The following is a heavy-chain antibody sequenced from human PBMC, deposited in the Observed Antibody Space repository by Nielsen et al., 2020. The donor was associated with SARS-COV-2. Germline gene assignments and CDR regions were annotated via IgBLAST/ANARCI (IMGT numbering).Heavy chain of an antibody. J-gene: IGHJ4*02. CDR1: GGSVSSNDW. CDR2: IYHSGST. D-gene: IGHD3-3*01. Sequence: SETLSLTCAVSGGSVSSNDWWTWVRQSPGKGLEWIGYIYHSGSTYYNPSLKSRVSISLDTSKNQFSLKLSSMTAADTAVYYCARVALIMEGFDYWGQGTLVTVSS. CDR3: ARVALIMEGFDY. V-gene: IGHV4-4*02.